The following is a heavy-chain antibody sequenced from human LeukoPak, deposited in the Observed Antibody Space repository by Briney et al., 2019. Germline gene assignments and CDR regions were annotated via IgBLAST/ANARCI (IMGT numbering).Heavy chain of an antibody. CDR2: INDDGSDT. Sequence: GGSLRLSCAVSGFTFKLYWMHWVRQAPGKGPVWVSRINDDGSDTTYADSVKGRFTISRDDAKNMLFLQMNSLRAEETAVYYCVRGGPSTWSWGQGTLVTVSS. CDR1: GFTFKLYW. CDR3: VRGGPSTWS. V-gene: IGHV3-74*01. D-gene: IGHD2-15*01. J-gene: IGHJ5*02.